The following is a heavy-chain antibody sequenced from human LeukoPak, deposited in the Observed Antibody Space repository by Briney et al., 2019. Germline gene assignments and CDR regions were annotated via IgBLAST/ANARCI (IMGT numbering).Heavy chain of an antibody. Sequence: PGGSLRLSCAASGLTLSSYGMHWVRQAPGKGLEWVAFIRYGGSNKYYADSVKGRFTVSRDNSKNTLSLQMNSLRAEDTAVYYCAKDGPPYFDYWGQGTLVTVSS. V-gene: IGHV3-30*02. CDR3: AKDGPPYFDY. CDR1: GLTLSSYG. J-gene: IGHJ4*02. CDR2: IRYGGSNK.